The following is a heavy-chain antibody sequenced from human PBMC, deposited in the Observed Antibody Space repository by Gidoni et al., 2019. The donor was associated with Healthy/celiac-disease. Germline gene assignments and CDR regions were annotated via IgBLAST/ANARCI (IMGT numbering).Heavy chain of an antibody. CDR2: SSGSGGST. D-gene: IGHD2-15*01. V-gene: IGHV3-23*01. CDR1: GFTFSRYA. Sequence: EVQLLESGGGLVQPGGSLRLSCAASGFTFSRYAMSWVRQAPGKGLEWVSASSGSGGSTYYEDSVKGRFTISRDNSKNTLYLQMNSLRAEDTAVYYCANPEGGGLPRRVAFDIWGQGTMVTVSS. CDR3: ANPEGGGLPRRVAFDI. J-gene: IGHJ3*02.